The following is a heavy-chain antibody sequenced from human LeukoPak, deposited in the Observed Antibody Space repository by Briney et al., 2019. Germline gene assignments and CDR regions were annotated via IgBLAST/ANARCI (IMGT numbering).Heavy chain of an antibody. CDR2: IWYDGSDK. Sequence: GGSLRLSCTASGFTFSDYDMHWVRQPPGKGLEWVTFIWYDGSDKNYEDSVKGRFTISRDNSENTLYLQMNSLRAEDTAVYYCAKVSGGGLYYDGMDVWGQGTTVTVSS. CDR1: GFTFSDYD. D-gene: IGHD1-14*01. V-gene: IGHV3-30*02. CDR3: AKVSGGGLYYDGMDV. J-gene: IGHJ6*02.